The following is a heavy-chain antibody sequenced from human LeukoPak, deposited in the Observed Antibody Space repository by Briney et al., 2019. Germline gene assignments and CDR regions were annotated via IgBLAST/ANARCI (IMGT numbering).Heavy chain of an antibody. CDR1: GYTFTSYG. J-gene: IGHJ4*02. V-gene: IGHV1-18*01. D-gene: IGHD2-15*01. CDR2: ISAYNGNT. CDR3: AREPRADCSGGSCYIPFDY. Sequence: ASVKVSFKASGYTFTSYGISWVRQAPGQGLEWIGWISAYNGNTNYAQKLQGRVTMTTDTSTSTAYMELRSLRSDDTAVYYCAREPRADCSGGSCYIPFDYWGQGTLVTVSS.